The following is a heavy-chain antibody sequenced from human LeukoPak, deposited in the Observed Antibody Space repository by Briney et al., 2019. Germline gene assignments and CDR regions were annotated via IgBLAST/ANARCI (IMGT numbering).Heavy chain of an antibody. J-gene: IGHJ4*02. CDR1: GVSFSGYS. D-gene: IGHD6-19*01. CDR2: IKDSGST. V-gene: IGHV4-34*01. Sequence: PSETLSLTCAVYGVSFSGYSWTWIRQPPGKGLEWIGEIKDSGSTTLNPSLKSRVTISVDTSNNQYSLRPSPLTAADTAVYYCARGRFSGLPRATTSQFDYWGQGTLVTVSS. CDR3: ARGRFSGLPRATTSQFDY.